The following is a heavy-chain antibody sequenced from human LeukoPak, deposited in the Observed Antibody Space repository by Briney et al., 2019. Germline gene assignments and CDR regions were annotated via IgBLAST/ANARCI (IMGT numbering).Heavy chain of an antibody. CDR3: ARSTVGATARVDY. CDR1: GFTFSSYA. D-gene: IGHD1-26*01. V-gene: IGHV3-30*04. Sequence: GGSLRLSCAASGFTFSSYAMHWVRQAPGKGLEWVAVISYDGSNKYYADSVKGRFTISRDNSKNTLYLQMNSLRAEDTAVYYCARSTVGATARVDYWGQGTLVTVSS. CDR2: ISYDGSNK. J-gene: IGHJ4*02.